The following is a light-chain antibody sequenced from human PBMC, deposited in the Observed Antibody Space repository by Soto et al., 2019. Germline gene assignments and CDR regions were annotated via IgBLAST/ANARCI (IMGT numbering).Light chain of an antibody. CDR2: DVS. CDR1: SSYVGGYNY. V-gene: IGLV2-11*01. Sequence: QSALTQPRSVSGSPGQSVTISCTGTSSYVGGYNYVSWYQQHPGKAPKLMIYDVSKRPSGVPDRFSGSKSGNTASLTISGLQAEDEADYYCCSYAGSYTFYVFGTGTKLTVL. CDR3: CSYAGSYTFYV. J-gene: IGLJ1*01.